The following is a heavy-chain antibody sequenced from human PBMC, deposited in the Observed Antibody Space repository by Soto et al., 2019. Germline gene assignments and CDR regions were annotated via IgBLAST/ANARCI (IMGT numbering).Heavy chain of an antibody. D-gene: IGHD6-13*01. CDR1: GASVSSAAFY. CDR2: ISYSGST. J-gene: IGHJ4*02. Sequence: SETLSLTCTVSGASVSSAAFYWTWIRQPPGKGLEWIGYISYSGSTNYNPSLKSRVTISVDTSKNQFSLKLSSVTAADTSLYYCARQYLVPPYYFDYWGQGSLVTVSS. V-gene: IGHV4-61*08. CDR3: ARQYLVPPYYFDY.